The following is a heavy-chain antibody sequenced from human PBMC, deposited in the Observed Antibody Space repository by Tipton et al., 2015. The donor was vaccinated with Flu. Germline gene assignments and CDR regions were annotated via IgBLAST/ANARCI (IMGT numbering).Heavy chain of an antibody. CDR2: IFYSGST. D-gene: IGHD2-15*01. CDR1: GGSISSGSYY. J-gene: IGHJ5*02. Sequence: LRLSCTVSGGSISSGSYYWSWIRQHPGRGLEWIGYIFYSGSTYYNPSLKSRVTISVDTSKNQFSLRLSSVTAADTAVYFCARDKSGGTNWFDPWGQGTLVTVSS. V-gene: IGHV4-31*03. CDR3: ARDKSGGTNWFDP.